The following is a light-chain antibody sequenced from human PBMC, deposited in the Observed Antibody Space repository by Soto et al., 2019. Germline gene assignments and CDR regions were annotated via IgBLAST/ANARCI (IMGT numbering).Light chain of an antibody. Sequence: QSVLTQPASVSGSPGQSITISCTGTSSDVGGYNYVSWYQHHPGKAPKLMIHEVSNRPSGVSNRFSGSKSGNTASLTISGLQADDEADYYCTSYTTSNTLPVLFGGGTKLTVL. CDR3: TSYTTSNTLPVL. CDR1: SSDVGGYNY. V-gene: IGLV2-14*01. CDR2: EVS. J-gene: IGLJ2*01.